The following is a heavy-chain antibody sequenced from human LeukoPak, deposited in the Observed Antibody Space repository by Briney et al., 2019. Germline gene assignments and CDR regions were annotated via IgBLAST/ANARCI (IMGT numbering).Heavy chain of an antibody. D-gene: IGHD3-10*01. CDR3: ARGRSSMVRGYYYCYMDV. J-gene: IGHJ6*03. CDR1: GGSISSYY. Sequence: SETLSLTCTVSGGSISSYYWSWIRQPPGKGLEWIGYIYYSGSTNYNPSLKSRVTISVETSKNQFSLKLSSVTAADTAVYYCARGRSSMVRGYYYCYMDVWGKGTTVTISS. V-gene: IGHV4-59*01. CDR2: IYYSGST.